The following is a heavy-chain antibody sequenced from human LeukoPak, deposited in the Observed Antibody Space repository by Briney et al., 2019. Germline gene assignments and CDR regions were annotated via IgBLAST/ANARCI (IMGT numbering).Heavy chain of an antibody. CDR3: AKFHSRGIVVVITLGIGFDS. Sequence: GGSLRLSCAASGFTFSSYGMHWVRQAPGKGLEWVSGISGSGGSTYYADSVKGRFTISRDNSKNTLYLQMNSLRAEDTAVYYCAKFHSRGIVVVITLGIGFDSWGQGTMVTVSS. CDR2: ISGSGGST. CDR1: GFTFSSYG. V-gene: IGHV3-23*01. D-gene: IGHD3-22*01. J-gene: IGHJ3*02.